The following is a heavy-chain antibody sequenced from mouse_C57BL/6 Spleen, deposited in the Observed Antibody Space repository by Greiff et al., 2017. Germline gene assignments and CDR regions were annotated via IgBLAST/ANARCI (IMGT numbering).Heavy chain of an antibody. CDR1: GYTFTDYY. CDR3: ALDNGFYLAMDY. D-gene: IGHD2-3*01. Sequence: VQLQESGAELVKPGASVKISCKASGYTFTDYYINWVKQRPGQGLEWIGTIGPGSGSTYYNEKFKGQATLTADKSSSTAYMPLSSLTSEDSAVYFGALDNGFYLAMDYWGQGTTVTVSS. CDR2: IGPGSGST. V-gene: IGHV1-77*01. J-gene: IGHJ4*01.